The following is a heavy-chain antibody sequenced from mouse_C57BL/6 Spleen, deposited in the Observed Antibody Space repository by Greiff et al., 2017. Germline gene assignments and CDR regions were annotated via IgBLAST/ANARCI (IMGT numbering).Heavy chain of an antibody. J-gene: IGHJ2*01. CDR2: IWSGGST. CDR1: GFSLTSYG. CDR3: ARSLTGLYYFDY. D-gene: IGHD4-1*01. V-gene: IGHV2-2*01. Sequence: VQLQQSGPGLVQPSQSLSITCTVSGFSLTSYGVHWVRQSPGKGLEWLGVIWSGGSTDSNAAFISRLSISKDNSKSQVFFKMNSLQADDTAIDYCARSLTGLYYFDYWGQGTTLTVSS.